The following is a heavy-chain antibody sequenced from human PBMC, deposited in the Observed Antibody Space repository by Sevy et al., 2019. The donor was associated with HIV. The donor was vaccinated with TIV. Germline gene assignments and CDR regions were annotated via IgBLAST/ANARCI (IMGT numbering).Heavy chain of an antibody. J-gene: IGHJ3*01. CDR2: IFQSGAT. V-gene: IGHV4-30-2*01. Sequence: SETLSLTCAVSGGSINSGGYSWSWIRQPPGKGLEWIGYIFQSGATYYIPSLQSRVSISVDMSKNQFSLNLRSVTAADTAMYYSARGRVGDSSSWYGAFDVWGQGTMVTVSS. D-gene: IGHD6-13*01. CDR3: ARGRVGDSSSWYGAFDV. CDR1: GGSINSGGYS.